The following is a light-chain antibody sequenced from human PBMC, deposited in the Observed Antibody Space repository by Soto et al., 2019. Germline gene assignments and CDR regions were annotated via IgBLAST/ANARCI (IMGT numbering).Light chain of an antibody. V-gene: IGLV2-11*01. CDR2: DLS. CDR3: CSYAGSYTFSVV. Sequence: QSALTQPRSVSGSPGQSVTISCTGTSSDVGGYNYVSWYQQHPGKAPKLMIYDLSKRPSGVPDRFSGSKSGNTASLTISGLAAEDEADYYCCSYAGSYTFSVVFGGGTKLTGL. CDR1: SSDVGGYNY. J-gene: IGLJ2*01.